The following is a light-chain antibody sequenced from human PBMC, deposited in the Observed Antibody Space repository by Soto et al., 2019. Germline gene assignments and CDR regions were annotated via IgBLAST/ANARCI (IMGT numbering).Light chain of an antibody. J-gene: IGKJ4*01. Sequence: DIQLTQSPSFLSASVGDRVPITCRASQGISSYVACYQQKPGKAPKVLIYAASTLKIGVPSRFSGSGSGTEFTLTISSLPPEDFATYHCQQVKSYPLTFGGGTRVESK. CDR3: QQVKSYPLT. CDR1: QGISSY. CDR2: AAS. V-gene: IGKV1-9*01.